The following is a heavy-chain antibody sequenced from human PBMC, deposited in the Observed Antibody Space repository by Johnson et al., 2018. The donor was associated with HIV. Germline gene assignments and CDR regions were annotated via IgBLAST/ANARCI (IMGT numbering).Heavy chain of an antibody. J-gene: IGHJ3*02. CDR1: GFTFDDYA. V-gene: IGHV3-66*01. CDR3: ARDHGQLWLLPAFDI. D-gene: IGHD5-18*01. Sequence: MLLVESGGGLVQPGRSLRLSCAASGFTFDDYAMHWVRQAPGKGLEWVSIIYSGGNTYYADSVKGRFTISRDNSKNTLYLQMNSLRVEDTAVYYCARDHGQLWLLPAFDIWGQGTMVTVSS. CDR2: IYSGGNT.